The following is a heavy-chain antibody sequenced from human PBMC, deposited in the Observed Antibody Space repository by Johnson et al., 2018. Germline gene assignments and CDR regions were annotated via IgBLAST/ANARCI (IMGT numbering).Heavy chain of an antibody. CDR1: GFTFSSYA. J-gene: IGHJ1*01. V-gene: IGHV3-21*01. CDR2: FTSSNRYI. Sequence: VQLVESGGGVVQXGGSLRLXCAASGFTFSSYAMSWVRQAPGKGLEWVSSFTSSNRYIYYADSVKGRFTISRDNAKNSLYLQMNSLRAEDTAVYYGARSQAVQHWGQGTLVTVSS. CDR3: ARSQAVQH.